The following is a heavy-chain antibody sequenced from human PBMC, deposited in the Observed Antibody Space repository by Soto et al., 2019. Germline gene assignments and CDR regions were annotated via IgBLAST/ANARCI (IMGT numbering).Heavy chain of an antibody. CDR2: IYHSGST. CDR1: GGSISSSNW. V-gene: IGHV4-4*02. D-gene: IGHD3-10*01. Sequence: SETLSLTCAVSGGSISSSNWWSWVRQPPGKGLEWIGEIYHSGSTNYNPSLKSRVTISVDKSKNQFSLKLSSVTAADTAVYYCARDRRAVRGGRYYYYGMDVWGQGTTVTVSS. CDR3: ARDRRAVRGGRYYYYGMDV. J-gene: IGHJ6*02.